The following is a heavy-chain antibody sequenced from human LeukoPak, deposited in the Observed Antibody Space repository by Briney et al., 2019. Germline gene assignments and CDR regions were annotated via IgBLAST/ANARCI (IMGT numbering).Heavy chain of an antibody. CDR2: IYYSGST. V-gene: IGHV4-39*01. CDR3: ARHPSGRMWLQQGGWFDP. Sequence: PSETLSLTCTVSGGSISSSSYYWGWIRPPPGKGLEWIGNIYYSGSTYYNPYLRSRVTISIEKSQNHFSLKLSSVTATDTSVCYCARHPSGRMWLQQGGWFDPWGEGTLVTVSS. J-gene: IGHJ5*02. CDR1: GGSISSSSYY. D-gene: IGHD5-24*01.